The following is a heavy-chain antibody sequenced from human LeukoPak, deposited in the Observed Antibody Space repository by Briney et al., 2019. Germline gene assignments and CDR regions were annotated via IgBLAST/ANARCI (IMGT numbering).Heavy chain of an antibody. J-gene: IGHJ6*03. CDR3: AIGHYDFWSGYYGYYYYYYVDV. CDR2: MNPNSGNT. CDR1: GYTFTSYD. Sequence: ASVKVSCKASGYTFTSYDINWVRQATGQGLEWMGWMNPNSGNTGYAQKFQGRVTITRNTSISTAYMELSSLRSEDTAVYYCAIGHYDFWSGYYGYYYYYYVDVWGKGTTVTVSS. D-gene: IGHD3-3*01. V-gene: IGHV1-8*03.